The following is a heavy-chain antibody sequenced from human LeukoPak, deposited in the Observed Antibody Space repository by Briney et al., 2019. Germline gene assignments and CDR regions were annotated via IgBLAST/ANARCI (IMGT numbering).Heavy chain of an antibody. J-gene: IGHJ3*02. Sequence: SETLSLTCAVSDDSFSSHYWTWIRQPPGKGLEWIGYISCIGSTNYNPSLKSRVTISIDTSKNQFSLKLTSVTAADTAVYYCARDLVTVTKGFDIWGQGTMVSVSS. V-gene: IGHV4-59*11. CDR3: ARDLVTVTKGFDI. D-gene: IGHD4-17*01. CDR1: DDSFSSHY. CDR2: ISCIGST.